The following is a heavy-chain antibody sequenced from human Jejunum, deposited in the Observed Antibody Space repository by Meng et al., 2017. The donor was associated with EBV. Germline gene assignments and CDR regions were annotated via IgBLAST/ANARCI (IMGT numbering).Heavy chain of an antibody. CDR3: ARASSERLLDY. Sequence: QVQLQESGPGLAKPSGTLSLTCAASTDFISSYEWWSWVRQPPGKGLEWLGEINQVGSTYYNPSLKSRVTISIDTSKRQFSLRLNSMTAADTAVYYCARASSERLLDYWGQGTLVTVSS. CDR2: INQVGST. V-gene: IGHV4-4*02. D-gene: IGHD1-14*01. CDR1: TDFISSYEW. J-gene: IGHJ4*02.